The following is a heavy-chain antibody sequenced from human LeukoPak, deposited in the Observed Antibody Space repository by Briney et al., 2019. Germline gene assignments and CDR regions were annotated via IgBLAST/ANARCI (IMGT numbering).Heavy chain of an antibody. Sequence: SETLSLTCTVSGYSISSGYYWGWIRQPPGKGLEWIGSIYHSGSTYYNPSLKGRVTISVDTSKNQFSLKLSSVTAADTAVYYCARYIVSYPHDAFDIWGQGTMVTVSS. D-gene: IGHD1-26*01. CDR2: IYHSGST. V-gene: IGHV4-38-2*02. J-gene: IGHJ3*02. CDR3: ARYIVSYPHDAFDI. CDR1: GYSISSGYY.